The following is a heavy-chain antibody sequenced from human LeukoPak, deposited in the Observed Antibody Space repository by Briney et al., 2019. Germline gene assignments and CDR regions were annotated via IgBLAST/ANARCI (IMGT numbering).Heavy chain of an antibody. CDR3: AGRITMVRGVTNFDY. V-gene: IGHV4-4*07. J-gene: IGHJ4*02. Sequence: SETLSLTCTVSGGSISSYYWSWIRQPAGKGLEWIGRIYTSGSTNYNPSLKSRVTMSVDTSKNQFSLKLSSVTAADTAVYYCAGRITMVRGVTNFDYWGQGTLVTVSS. D-gene: IGHD3-10*01. CDR1: GGSISSYY. CDR2: IYTSGST.